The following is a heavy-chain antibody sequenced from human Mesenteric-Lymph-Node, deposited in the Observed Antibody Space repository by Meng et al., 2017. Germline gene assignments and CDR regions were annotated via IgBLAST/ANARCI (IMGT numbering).Heavy chain of an antibody. J-gene: IGHJ6*02. V-gene: IGHV3-30*04. Sequence: GESLKISCAASGFTFSSYAMHWVRQAPGKGLEWVAVISYDGSNKYYADSVKGRFTISRDNSKNMLYLQMNSLRAEDTAVYYCAREYDSSGYFQYYYYYYGMDVWGQGTTVTVSS. D-gene: IGHD3-22*01. CDR1: GFTFSSYA. CDR3: AREYDSSGYFQYYYYYYGMDV. CDR2: ISYDGSNK.